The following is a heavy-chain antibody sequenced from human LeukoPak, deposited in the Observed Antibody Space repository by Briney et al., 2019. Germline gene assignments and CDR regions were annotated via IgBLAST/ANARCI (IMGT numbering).Heavy chain of an antibody. Sequence: GGSLRLSCAASGFTFISYSINCVPQAPGKGLEWGSYISSSSSNIYYAASVKGRFTISRDNAKNSLYLQMNSLRAEDTAVYYCARDARVVVAATVDYWGQGTLVTVSS. V-gene: IGHV3-48*01. D-gene: IGHD2-15*01. CDR3: ARDARVVVAATVDY. CDR2: ISSSSSNI. J-gene: IGHJ4*02. CDR1: GFTFISYS.